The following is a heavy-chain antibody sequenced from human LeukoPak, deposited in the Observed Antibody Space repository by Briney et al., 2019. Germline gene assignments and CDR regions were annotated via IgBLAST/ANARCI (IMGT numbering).Heavy chain of an antibody. D-gene: IGHD3-3*01. CDR3: AKAGDFWSGYYYYYYGVDV. Sequence: PGASLRLSCAASGFTFSNYAMTWVRQAPEKGLEWVSAISGSGGSTYYADSVKGRFTISRDNSKNTLYLQMNSLRAEDTAVYYCAKAGDFWSGYYYYYYGVDVWGQGTTVTVSS. J-gene: IGHJ6*02. CDR1: GFTFSNYA. CDR2: ISGSGGST. V-gene: IGHV3-23*01.